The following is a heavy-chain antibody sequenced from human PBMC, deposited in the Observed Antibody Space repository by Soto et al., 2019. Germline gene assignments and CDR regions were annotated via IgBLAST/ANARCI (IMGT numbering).Heavy chain of an antibody. D-gene: IGHD5-12*01. V-gene: IGHV3-73*01. J-gene: IGHJ6*02. Sequence: GGSLRLSCAASGFTLSGSAIHWVRQASGKGLEWVGRIRTKANNYATAFGASVKGSFTISRDDSKNTAYLQMNSLKIEDTAVYYCTKTKSPWIYWGQGTTVTVSS. CDR3: TKTKSPWIY. CDR1: GFTLSGSA. CDR2: IRTKANNYAT.